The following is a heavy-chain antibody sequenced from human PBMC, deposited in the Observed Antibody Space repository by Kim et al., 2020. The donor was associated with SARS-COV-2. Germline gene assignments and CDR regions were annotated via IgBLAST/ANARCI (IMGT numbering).Heavy chain of an antibody. CDR2: ISSSSSYI. CDR1: GFTFSSYS. CDR3: ARASGGSSTGYFDY. J-gene: IGHJ4*02. D-gene: IGHD2-2*01. Sequence: GGSLRLSCAASGFTFSSYSMNWVRQAPGKGLEWVSSISSSSSYIYYADSVKGRFTISRDNAKNSLYLQMNSLRAEDTAVYYCARASGGSSTGYFDYWGQGTLVTVSS. V-gene: IGHV3-21*01.